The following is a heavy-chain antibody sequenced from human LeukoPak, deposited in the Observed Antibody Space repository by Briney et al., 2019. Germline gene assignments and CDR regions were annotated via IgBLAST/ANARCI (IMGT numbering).Heavy chain of an antibody. CDR3: ASSLVAGYYYYSYYYMDV. D-gene: IGHD5-18*01. J-gene: IGHJ6*03. CDR2: ISYDGSNK. V-gene: IGHV3-30*03. Sequence: GGSLRLSCAASGFTFSRYGMHWVRQAPGKGLEWVAVISYDGSNKYYADSVKGRFTISRDNAKNSLYLQMNSLRAEDTAVYYCASSLVAGYYYYSYYYMDVWGKGTTVTVSS. CDR1: GFTFSRYG.